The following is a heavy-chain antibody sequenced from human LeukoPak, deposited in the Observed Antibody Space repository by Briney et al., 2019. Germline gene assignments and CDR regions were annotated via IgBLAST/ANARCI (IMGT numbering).Heavy chain of an antibody. V-gene: IGHV3-7*01. CDR3: ARRYFDWLSLPHAFDI. D-gene: IGHD3-9*01. CDR1: GFSISSYW. CDR2: IKQDGSEK. Sequence: GGSLRLSCAASGFSISSYWMTWVRQAPGKGLEWLACIKQDGSEKYYVDSVQGRFTISRDNAQNSLYLLLSSLRAEDTAVYYCARRYFDWLSLPHAFDIWGQGTMVTVSS. J-gene: IGHJ3*02.